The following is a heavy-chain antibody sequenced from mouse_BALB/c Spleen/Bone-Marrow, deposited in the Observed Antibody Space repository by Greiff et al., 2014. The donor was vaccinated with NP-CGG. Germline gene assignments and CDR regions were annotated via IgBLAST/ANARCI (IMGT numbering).Heavy chain of an antibody. V-gene: IGHV1S81*02. CDR3: TRSNYGYWYFDV. D-gene: IGHD1-1*01. Sequence: LQESGAELVKPGASVKLSCKASGYSFTNYYMYWVKRRPGQGLEWIGEINPSSGGTNFNEKFKNKATLTVDKSSSPAYMQLSSLTSEDSAVYYCTRSNYGYWYFDVWGAGTTVTVSS. CDR2: INPSSGGT. CDR1: GYSFTNYY. J-gene: IGHJ1*01.